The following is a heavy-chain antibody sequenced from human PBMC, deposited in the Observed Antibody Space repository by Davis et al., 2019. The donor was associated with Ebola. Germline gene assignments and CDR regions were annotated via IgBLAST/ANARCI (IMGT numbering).Heavy chain of an antibody. CDR1: GGSISSNSYY. CDR3: ASSLGGVVIY. Sequence: MPSETLSPTCTVPGGSISSNSYYWCSIRQPPGRGLAWIGSIYYSGSTYYNPSLKSGPTISVNTSKNQFSLKLTAVTAADTAVYYCASSLGGVVIYWGQGTLVTVSS. V-gene: IGHV4-39*01. CDR2: IYYSGST. D-gene: IGHD3-3*01. J-gene: IGHJ4*02.